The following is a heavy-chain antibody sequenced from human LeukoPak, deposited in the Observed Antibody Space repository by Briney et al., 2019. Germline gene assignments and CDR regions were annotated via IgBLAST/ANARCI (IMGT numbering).Heavy chain of an antibody. Sequence: GESLKISCKASGYTFTTYWIGWVRQMPGKGLEWMGMIYPGDSDTRYSPSFQGQVTISADKSISTAYLQWSSLKASDTAMYYCARGGSDNWFDPWGQGTLVTVSS. J-gene: IGHJ5*02. CDR2: IYPGDSDT. CDR3: ARGGSDNWFDP. D-gene: IGHD3-16*01. V-gene: IGHV5-51*01. CDR1: GYTFTTYW.